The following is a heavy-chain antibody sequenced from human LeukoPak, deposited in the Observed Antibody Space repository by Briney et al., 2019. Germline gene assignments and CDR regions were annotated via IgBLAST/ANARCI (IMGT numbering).Heavy chain of an antibody. Sequence: ASVKVSCKASGYTFTDFHMHWVRQAPGQRPEWMVWINPNSGGTNYAQKFQGRVTMTRDMSITTAYMEVSRLRFDDTAVYYCARDQVAGSWSSDVFDIWGQGTMVTVSS. V-gene: IGHV1-2*02. CDR1: GYTFTDFH. D-gene: IGHD6-13*01. CDR3: ARDQVAGSWSSDVFDI. J-gene: IGHJ3*02. CDR2: INPNSGGT.